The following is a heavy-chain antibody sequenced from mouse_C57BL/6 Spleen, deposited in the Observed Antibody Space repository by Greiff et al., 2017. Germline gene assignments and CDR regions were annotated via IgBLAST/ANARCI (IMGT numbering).Heavy chain of an antibody. Sequence: VQLQQSGPGLVAPSQSLSISCTVSGFSLTSYGVDWVRQSPGKGLEWLGVIRGVGSTNYNSALKSRLSISKDHSKSKVFFKMNSLQTDDSAMYYCAIAYYSNYGFAYWGQGTLVTVSA. CDR2: IRGVGST. D-gene: IGHD2-5*01. CDR1: GFSLTSYG. V-gene: IGHV2-6*01. CDR3: AIAYYSNYGFAY. J-gene: IGHJ3*01.